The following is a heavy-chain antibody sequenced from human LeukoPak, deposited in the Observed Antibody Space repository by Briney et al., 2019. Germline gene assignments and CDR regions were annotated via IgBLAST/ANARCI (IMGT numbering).Heavy chain of an antibody. V-gene: IGHV1-18*01. J-gene: IGHJ3*02. CDR2: ISAYNGNT. CDR3: ARGYSYGYEGIDAFDI. CDR1: GYTFTSYG. Sequence: ASVKVSCKASGYTFTSYGISWVRQAPGQGLEWMGWISAYNGNTNYAQKLQGRVTMTTDTSTSTAYMELRSLRSDDTAVYYCARGYSYGYEGIDAFDIWAKGQWSPSLQ. D-gene: IGHD5-18*01.